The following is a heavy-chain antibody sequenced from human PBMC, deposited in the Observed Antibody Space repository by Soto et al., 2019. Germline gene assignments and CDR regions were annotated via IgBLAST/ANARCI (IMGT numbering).Heavy chain of an antibody. V-gene: IGHV3-74*01. J-gene: IGHJ5*02. CDR3: ARDSPGGDWFDP. D-gene: IGHD3-10*01. Sequence: GGSLRLSCAAPGFTFSSYWMHWVRQAPGKGLVWVSRINSDGSSTSYADSVKGRFTISRDNAKNTLYLQMNSLRAEDTAVYYCARDSPGGDWFDPWGQGTLVTVSS. CDR1: GFTFSSYW. CDR2: INSDGSST.